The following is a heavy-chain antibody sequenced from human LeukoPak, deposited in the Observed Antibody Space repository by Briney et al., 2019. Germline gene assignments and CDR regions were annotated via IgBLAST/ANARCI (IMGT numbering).Heavy chain of an antibody. V-gene: IGHV1-2*02. Sequence: ASVTVACKASGYTFTGYYMHWVRQAPGQWLEWMGWINPNSGGTNYAQKFQGRVTMTRDTSISTAYMELSRLRSDDTAVYYCARGSGGNSEYWGQGTLVTVSS. J-gene: IGHJ4*02. CDR1: GYTFTGYY. CDR3: ARGSGGNSEY. CDR2: INPNSGGT. D-gene: IGHD4-23*01.